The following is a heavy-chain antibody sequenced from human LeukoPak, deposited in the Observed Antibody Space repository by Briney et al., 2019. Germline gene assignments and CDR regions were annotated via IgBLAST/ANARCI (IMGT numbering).Heavy chain of an antibody. CDR1: GFTFSTYE. CDR2: ISHDGNDQ. J-gene: IGHJ3*01. V-gene: IGHV3-30*04. CDR3: ARDRDCSRTSCFNAFDV. Sequence: PGRSLRLSCAASGFTFSTYEMHWVRQAPGKGLEWVAVISHDGNDQYYGDSVKGRFTISRDNSKNALYLQMNSLRPEDTAVYYCARDRDCSRTSCFNAFDVWGQGTMAIVSS. D-gene: IGHD2-2*01.